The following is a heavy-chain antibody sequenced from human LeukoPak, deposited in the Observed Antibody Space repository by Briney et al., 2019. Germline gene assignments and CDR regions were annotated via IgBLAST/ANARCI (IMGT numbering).Heavy chain of an antibody. CDR3: ARDRIGDFDY. D-gene: IGHD3-16*01. J-gene: IGHJ4*02. Sequence: SETLSLTCAVSGYSISSGYYWGWIRPPPGKGLEWIGSIYHSGSTYYNPSLKSRVTISVDTSKNQFSLKLSSVTAADTAVYYCARDRIGDFDYWGQGTLVTGSS. CDR1: GYSISSGYY. CDR2: IYHSGST. V-gene: IGHV4-38-2*02.